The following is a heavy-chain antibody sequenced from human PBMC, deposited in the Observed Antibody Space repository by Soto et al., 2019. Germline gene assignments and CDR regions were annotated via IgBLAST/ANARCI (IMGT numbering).Heavy chain of an antibody. CDR1: GFTFSSYA. V-gene: IGHV3-23*01. D-gene: IGHD3-10*01. J-gene: IGHJ1*01. CDR3: AKGRWFGELSIPLEYFQH. Sequence: HPGGSLRLSCAASGFTFSSYAMSWVRQAPGKGLEWVSAISGSGGSTYYADSVKGRFTISRDNSKNTLYLQMNSLRAEDTAVYYCAKGRWFGELSIPLEYFQHWGQGTLVTVSS. CDR2: ISGSGGST.